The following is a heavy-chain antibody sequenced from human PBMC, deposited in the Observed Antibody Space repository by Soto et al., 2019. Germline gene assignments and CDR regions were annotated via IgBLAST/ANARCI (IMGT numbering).Heavy chain of an antibody. Sequence: QVQLVQSGAEVKKPGASVKVSCKASGYTFTSYGISWVRQAPGQGLEWMGWISAYNGNPNYAQKLQGRVTMTTDTSTSTAYMELRSLRSDDTAVYYCARECLHGSTSCYHYYYYYGMDVWGQGTTVTVSS. V-gene: IGHV1-18*04. CDR3: ARECLHGSTSCYHYYYYYGMDV. D-gene: IGHD2-2*01. CDR1: GYTFTSYG. CDR2: ISAYNGNP. J-gene: IGHJ6*02.